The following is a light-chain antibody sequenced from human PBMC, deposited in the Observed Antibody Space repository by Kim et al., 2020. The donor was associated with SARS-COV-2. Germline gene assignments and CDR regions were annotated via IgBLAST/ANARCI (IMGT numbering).Light chain of an antibody. CDR1: KSLLYSNGYNY. V-gene: IGKV2-28*01. CDR2: LGS. Sequence: DIVMTQSPLSLPVTPGEPASISCRSSKSLLYSNGYNYLDWYVQKPGQSPQLLIYLGSNRASGVPDRFSGSGSGTDFTLRISRVEAEDVGVYYCMQSLQTLLTFGGGTKVDIK. CDR3: MQSLQTLLT. J-gene: IGKJ4*01.